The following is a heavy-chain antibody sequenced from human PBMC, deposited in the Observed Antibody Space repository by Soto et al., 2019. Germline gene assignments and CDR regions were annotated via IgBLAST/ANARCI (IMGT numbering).Heavy chain of an antibody. Sequence: PGGSLRLSWADAGVTFSRYDMTWVRQAPGKGLEWGSTIIHTCDNTYYADSVKGRFTISRDNSKNTLYLQMSRLRAEDTALYYCARGTSIAYWGQGTLVTVSS. CDR1: GVTFSRYD. CDR3: ARGTSIAY. V-gene: IGHV3-23*01. J-gene: IGHJ4*02. D-gene: IGHD1-1*01. CDR2: IIHTCDNT.